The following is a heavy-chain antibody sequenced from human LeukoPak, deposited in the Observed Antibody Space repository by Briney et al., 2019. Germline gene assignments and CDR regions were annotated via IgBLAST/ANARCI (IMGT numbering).Heavy chain of an antibody. Sequence: GGSLRLSCAASGFTFSSYAMSWVRQAPGKGLEWVSAISGSGGSTYYADSVKSRFTISRDNSKNTLYLQMNSLRAEDTAVYYCAKDPDRDYGSGSGGPSAFDIWGQGTMVTVSS. CDR1: GFTFSSYA. CDR3: AKDPDRDYGSGSGGPSAFDI. CDR2: ISGSGGST. V-gene: IGHV3-23*01. D-gene: IGHD3-10*01. J-gene: IGHJ3*02.